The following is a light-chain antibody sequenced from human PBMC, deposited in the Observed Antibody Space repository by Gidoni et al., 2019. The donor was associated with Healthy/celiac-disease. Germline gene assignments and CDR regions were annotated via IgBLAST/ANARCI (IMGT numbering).Light chain of an antibody. CDR3: SSYTISNSWV. V-gene: IGLV2-14*01. CDR1: SSDVGGYNY. J-gene: IGLJ3*02. CDR2: DVS. Sequence: QSALTQPASVSGSPGQSIPISCTGTSSDVGGYNYVSLYQQHPGKAPTLRLYDVSNRPSGGSHRFSGSQSCNTASLTISGLQAEDEADYYCSSYTISNSWVFGGGPKLPVL.